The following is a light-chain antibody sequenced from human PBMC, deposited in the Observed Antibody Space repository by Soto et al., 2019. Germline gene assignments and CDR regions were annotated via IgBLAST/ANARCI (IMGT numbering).Light chain of an antibody. CDR1: HSVRTN. CDR2: AAS. Sequence: EVVVTQSPATLSVSLGVRATLSCRASHSVRTNFAWYQQKPGQAPRLLIYAASTRTTGITARFSGSGSGTEFTHTITSLQSEDCAVYYCQQYNNWPPLTFGGGTKVEIK. CDR3: QQYNNWPPLT. V-gene: IGKV3-15*01. J-gene: IGKJ4*01.